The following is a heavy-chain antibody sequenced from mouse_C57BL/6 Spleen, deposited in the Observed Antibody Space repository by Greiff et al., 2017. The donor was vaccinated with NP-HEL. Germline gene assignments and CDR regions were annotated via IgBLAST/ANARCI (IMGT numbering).Heavy chain of an antibody. Sequence: VQLKQSGAELVRPGASVKLSCTASGFNITDYYMHWVKQRPEQGLEWIGRIDPEDGDTEYAPKFQGKATMTADTSSNTAYLQLSSLTSDDTAVYYCSTNSDVYFDVWGTGTTVTVSS. CDR2: IDPEDGDT. J-gene: IGHJ1*03. CDR1: GFNITDYY. V-gene: IGHV14-1*01. CDR3: STNSDVYFDV.